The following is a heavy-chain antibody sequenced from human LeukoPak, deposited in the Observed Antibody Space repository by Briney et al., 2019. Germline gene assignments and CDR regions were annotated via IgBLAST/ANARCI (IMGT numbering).Heavy chain of an antibody. D-gene: IGHD3-22*01. CDR2: IYHSGST. V-gene: IGHV4-4*02. Sequence: SGTLSLTCAVSGGSISSSNWWSWVHQPPGKGLEWIGEIYHSGSTNYNPSLKSRVTISVDKSKNQFSLKLSSVTAADTAVYYCARAPDSSGYYIFDYWGQGTLVTVSS. J-gene: IGHJ4*02. CDR1: GGSISSSNW. CDR3: ARAPDSSGYYIFDY.